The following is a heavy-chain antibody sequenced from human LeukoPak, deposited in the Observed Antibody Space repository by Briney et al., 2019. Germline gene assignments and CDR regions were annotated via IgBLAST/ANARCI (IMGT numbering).Heavy chain of an antibody. CDR2: IYYSGST. CDR1: GGSISSYY. J-gene: IGHJ6*02. Sequence: SETLSLACTVSGGSISSYYWSWIRQPPGKGLEWIGYIYYSGSTNYNPSLKGRVTISVDTSKNQFSLKLSSVTAADTAVYYCARESDSSTALDVWGQGTTVTVSS. D-gene: IGHD2-2*01. CDR3: ARESDSSTALDV. V-gene: IGHV4-59*01.